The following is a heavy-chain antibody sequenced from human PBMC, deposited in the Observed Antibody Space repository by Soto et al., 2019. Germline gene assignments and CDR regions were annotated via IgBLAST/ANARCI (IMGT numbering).Heavy chain of an antibody. V-gene: IGHV1-8*01. CDR2: MNPKSANT. D-gene: IGHD2-15*01. J-gene: IGHJ6*02. CDR3: ARGPGSSFWRYDSYYAMDV. CDR1: GYSFTGYD. Sequence: QVQLVQSGADVKKPGASVKVSCKASGYSFTGYDIHWVRQATGQGLEWMGRMNPKSANTNYARKFQGRVSLTRNTSINTVYMEMTSLTFEDTAVYFCARGPGSSFWRYDSYYAMDVWGLGTTVTVSS.